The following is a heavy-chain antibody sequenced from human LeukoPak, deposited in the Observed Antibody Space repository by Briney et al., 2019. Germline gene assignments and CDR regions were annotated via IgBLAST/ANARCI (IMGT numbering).Heavy chain of an antibody. CDR3: AVQSFDY. J-gene: IGHJ4*02. CDR1: GFTFSNYV. V-gene: IGHV3-64D*06. Sequence: PWGSLRLSCSASGFTFSNYVMHWVRQAPGKGLEYVSGINSDGGDTQYTASVKGRFTVSRDNSENTLYLQMSSLRPEDTAVYYCAVQSFDYWGQGTLVTVSS. CDR2: INSDGGDT.